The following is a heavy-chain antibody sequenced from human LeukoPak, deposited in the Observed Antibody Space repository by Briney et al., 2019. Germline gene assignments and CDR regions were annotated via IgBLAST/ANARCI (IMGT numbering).Heavy chain of an antibody. V-gene: IGHV3-23*01. J-gene: IGHJ4*02. CDR2: VSDSGDGT. CDR3: AKDRACGQWNCQGSDY. Sequence: GGSLRLSCAASGFTFSSYAMYWVRQAPGKGLEWVLGVSDSGDGTHYADSVKGRFTISRDNSKNTLYLQMNNLRAEDTAVYYCAKDRACGQWNCQGSDYWGQGALVTVSS. CDR1: GFTFSSYA. D-gene: IGHD1-7*01.